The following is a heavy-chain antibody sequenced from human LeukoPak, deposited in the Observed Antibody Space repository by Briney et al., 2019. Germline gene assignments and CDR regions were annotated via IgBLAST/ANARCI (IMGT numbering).Heavy chain of an antibody. CDR2: IRSKANSYAT. D-gene: IGHD3-16*01. J-gene: IGHJ5*02. Sequence: GGSLKLSCAASGFTFSGSAMHWVRQASGKGLEWVGRIRSKANSYATAYAASVKGRFTISRDDSKNTAYLQMNSLKTEDTAVYYCTFHLTPLGPWGQGVLVTVSS. CDR3: TFHLTPLGP. V-gene: IGHV3-73*01. CDR1: GFTFSGSA.